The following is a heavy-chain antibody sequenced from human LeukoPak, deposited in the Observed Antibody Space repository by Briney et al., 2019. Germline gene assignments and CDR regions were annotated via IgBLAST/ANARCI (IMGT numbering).Heavy chain of an antibody. Sequence: GGSLRLSCTASGFTFNRDWTAWVRQAPGKGLEWVANIKEDGSEKNYVDSVKGRFTITRDNAENSVYLQMNDLRAEDTGVYYCVTKEPSTSGWSYWGQGTLVTVSS. CDR1: GFTFNRDW. CDR3: VTKEPSTSGWSY. V-gene: IGHV3-7*01. CDR2: IKEDGSEK. J-gene: IGHJ4*02. D-gene: IGHD6-19*01.